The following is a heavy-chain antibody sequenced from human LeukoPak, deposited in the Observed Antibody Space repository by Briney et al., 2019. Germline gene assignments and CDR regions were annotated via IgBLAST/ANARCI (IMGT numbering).Heavy chain of an antibody. J-gene: IGHJ4*02. CDR3: AKANIVPTRAYEN. CDR2: VSGSGESI. Sequence: GGSLRLSCEASGLTFSTCAMAWVRQAPGKGLEWLSAVSGSGESIHYADSVKGRFIISRDNSRNTLFLKMNSLRGENTDVYYCAKANIVPTRAYENWGQGALVTVSS. D-gene: IGHD5-12*01. CDR1: GLTFSTCA. V-gene: IGHV3-23*01.